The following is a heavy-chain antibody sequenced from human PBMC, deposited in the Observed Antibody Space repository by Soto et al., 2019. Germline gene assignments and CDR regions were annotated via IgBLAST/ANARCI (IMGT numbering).Heavy chain of an antibody. CDR2: ISSSGSTI. Sequence: GGSLRLSCAASGFTFSDYYMSWIRQAPGKGLEWVSYISSSGSTIYYADSVKGRFTISRDNAKNSLYLQMNSLRAEDTAVYYCARDFTVGVAATPAKWGQGTLVTVSS. CDR3: ARDFTVGVAATPAK. CDR1: GFTFSDYY. V-gene: IGHV3-11*01. J-gene: IGHJ4*02. D-gene: IGHD2-15*01.